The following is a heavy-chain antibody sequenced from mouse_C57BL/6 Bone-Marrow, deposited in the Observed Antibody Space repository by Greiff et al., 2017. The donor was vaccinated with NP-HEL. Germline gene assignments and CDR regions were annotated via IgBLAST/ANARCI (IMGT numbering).Heavy chain of an antibody. J-gene: IGHJ3*01. Sequence: QVQLQQPGAELVRPGTSVKLSCKASGYTFTSYWMHWVKQRPGQGLEWIGVIDPSDSYTNYNQKFKGKATLTVDTSSSTAYMQLSSLTSEDSAVYYCARHFYYGRWFAYWGQGTLVTVSA. V-gene: IGHV1-59*01. CDR1: GYTFTSYW. CDR2: IDPSDSYT. CDR3: ARHFYYGRWFAY. D-gene: IGHD1-1*01.